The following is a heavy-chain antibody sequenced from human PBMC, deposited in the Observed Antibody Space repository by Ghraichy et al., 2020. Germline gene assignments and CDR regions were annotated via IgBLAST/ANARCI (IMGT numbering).Heavy chain of an antibody. Sequence: GGSLRLSCAASGFTFSSYSMNWVRQAPGKGLEWVSSISSSSSSIYYADSLKGRFTISRDNAKNSLYLQMNSLRAEDTALYYCARNLYGITASYYYYGMDVWGQGTTFIVSS. CDR3: ARNLYGITASYYYYGMDV. D-gene: IGHD1-20*01. J-gene: IGHJ6*02. CDR2: ISSSSSSI. CDR1: GFTFSSYS. V-gene: IGHV3-21*01.